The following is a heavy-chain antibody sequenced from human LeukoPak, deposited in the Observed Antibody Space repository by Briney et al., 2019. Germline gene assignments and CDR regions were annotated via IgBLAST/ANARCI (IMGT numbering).Heavy chain of an antibody. Sequence: SVKVSRKDSGGSFSRYAISWVRQAAGQGLEWMGGMIPIFGTANYAQKFQGRVTLNADKSTSTAYMELRSLTYVDTAVYYCARAGYCGDAGCRGGSAFDVWGQGTMVTVSS. D-gene: IGHD2-21*01. V-gene: IGHV1-69*06. CDR3: ARAGYCGDAGCRGGSAFDV. CDR1: GGSFSRYA. J-gene: IGHJ3*01. CDR2: MIPIFGTA.